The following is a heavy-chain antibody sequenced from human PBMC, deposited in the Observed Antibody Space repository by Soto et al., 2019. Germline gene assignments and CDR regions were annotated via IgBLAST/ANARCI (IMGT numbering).Heavy chain of an antibody. J-gene: IGHJ5*02. D-gene: IGHD6-13*01. V-gene: IGHV3-30*18. CDR2: ISHDGGAT. Sequence: QVQLVESGGGVVQSGRSLRLSCAASGFTFSTSGMHWIRQAQGKGLEWVAMISHDGGATYYVDSVKGRFTISRDTDKNTLHLQMDSLRPKDTATYYCAKDSGSSGWYNWFDPWGQGTLVTVSS. CDR3: AKDSGSSGWYNWFDP. CDR1: GFTFSTSG.